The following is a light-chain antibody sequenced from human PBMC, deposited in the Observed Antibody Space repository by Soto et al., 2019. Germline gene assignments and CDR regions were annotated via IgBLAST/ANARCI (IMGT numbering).Light chain of an antibody. J-gene: IGLJ2*01. CDR1: SSDVGGYNY. CDR2: DVS. V-gene: IGLV2-14*01. CDR3: RSYTSSSTDVV. Sequence: QSALTQPASVSGSPGQSITISCTGTSSDVGGYNYVSWYQQHPGKAPKLMIYDVSNRPSGVSNRFSGSKSGNTASLTISGLQAEDEDDYYCRSYTSSSTDVVFGGGTKLTV.